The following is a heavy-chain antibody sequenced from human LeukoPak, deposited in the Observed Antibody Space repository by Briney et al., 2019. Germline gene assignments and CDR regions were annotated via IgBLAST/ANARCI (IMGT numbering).Heavy chain of an antibody. CDR3: ARALQKRWLQDY. V-gene: IGHV1-46*01. Sequence: ASVKVSCKASGYTFTSYYMHWVRQAPGQGLEWMGIINPSGGSTSHAQKFQGRVTMTRDTSTSTVYMELSSLRSEDTAVYYCARALQKRWLQDYWGQGTLVTVSS. J-gene: IGHJ4*02. CDR1: GYTFTSYY. D-gene: IGHD5-24*01. CDR2: INPSGGST.